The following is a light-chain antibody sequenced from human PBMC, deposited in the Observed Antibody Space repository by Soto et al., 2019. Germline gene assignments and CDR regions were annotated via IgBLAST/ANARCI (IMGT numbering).Light chain of an antibody. Sequence: LTPSPYSLSVSLGERATLSCRASQSVSSSYLAWYQQKPGQAPRLLIYGASSRATGIPDRFSGSGSGTDFTLTISRLEPEDFAVYYCQQYGSSITFGQGTRLEI. V-gene: IGKV3-20*01. CDR3: QQYGSSIT. J-gene: IGKJ5*01. CDR1: QSVSSSY. CDR2: GAS.